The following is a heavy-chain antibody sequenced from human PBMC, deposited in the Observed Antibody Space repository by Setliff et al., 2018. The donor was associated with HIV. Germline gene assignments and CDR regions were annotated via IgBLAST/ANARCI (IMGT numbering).Heavy chain of an antibody. CDR2: ISTNGNTI. Sequence: GGSLRLSCAASGFTFSSYSMNWVRQAPGKGLEWVSYISTNGNTIYYADSVKGRFTISRDNAKNTLYLQMNSLRAEDTAVYYCARGPCTNGVCSYFDYWGQGTLVTVSS. D-gene: IGHD2-8*01. V-gene: IGHV3-48*04. CDR3: ARGPCTNGVCSYFDY. CDR1: GFTFSSYS. J-gene: IGHJ4*02.